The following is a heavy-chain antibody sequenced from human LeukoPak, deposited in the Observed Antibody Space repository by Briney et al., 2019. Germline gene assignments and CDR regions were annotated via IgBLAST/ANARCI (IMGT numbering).Heavy chain of an antibody. CDR2: IILILGIA. CDR3: ARKVYYYDSSGYLDY. J-gene: IGHJ4*02. Sequence: GASVKVSCKASGGTFSSYAISWVRQAPGQGLEWMGRIILILGIANYAQKFQGRVTITADKSTSTAYMELSSLRSEDTAVYYCARKVYYYDSSGYLDYWGQGTLVTVSS. D-gene: IGHD3-22*01. CDR1: GGTFSSYA. V-gene: IGHV1-69*04.